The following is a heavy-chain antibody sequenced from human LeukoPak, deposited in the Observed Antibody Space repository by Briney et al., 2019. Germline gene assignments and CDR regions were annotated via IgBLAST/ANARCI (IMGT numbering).Heavy chain of an antibody. D-gene: IGHD3-9*01. CDR1: GFTFSNAW. J-gene: IGHJ4*02. CDR2: IKSKTDGGTT. V-gene: IGHV3-15*01. Sequence: PGGSLRLSCAASGFTFSNAWMSWVRQAPGKGLEWVGRIKSKTDGGTTDYAAPVKGRFTLSRDDSKNTLYLQMNSLKSEETAVYFCTTDPTPRSRYFDWAIDFWGQGTLVTVSS. CDR3: TTDPTPRSRYFDWAIDF.